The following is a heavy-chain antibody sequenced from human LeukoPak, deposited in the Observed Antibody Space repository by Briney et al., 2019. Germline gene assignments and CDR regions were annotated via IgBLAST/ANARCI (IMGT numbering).Heavy chain of an antibody. D-gene: IGHD5-12*01. V-gene: IGHV3-11*06. CDR3: ARAIEATRRSTGTCNYFDY. J-gene: IGHJ4*02. CDR2: IASSSSYT. CDR1: GFTFSDYY. Sequence: GGSLRLSCAASGFTFSDYYMSWIRQAPGKGLEWVSYIASSSSYTNYADSVKGRFTISRDNAKNSLYLQMNSLRAEDTAVYYCARAIEATRRSTGTCNYFDYWGQGTLVTVSS.